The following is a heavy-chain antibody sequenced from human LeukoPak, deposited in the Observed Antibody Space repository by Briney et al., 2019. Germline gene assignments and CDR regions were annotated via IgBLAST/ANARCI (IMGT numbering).Heavy chain of an antibody. CDR3: ARESRGGSYYFDY. D-gene: IGHD1-26*01. J-gene: IGHJ4*02. CDR1: GGSLSSGSYY. CDR2: IYYSGST. Sequence: SETLSLTCTVSGGSLSSGSYYWSWVRQPPGKGLEWIGYIYYSGSTNYNPSLKSRVTISVDTSKNQFSLKLSSVTAADTAVYYGARESRGGSYYFDYWGQGTLVTVSS. V-gene: IGHV4-61*01.